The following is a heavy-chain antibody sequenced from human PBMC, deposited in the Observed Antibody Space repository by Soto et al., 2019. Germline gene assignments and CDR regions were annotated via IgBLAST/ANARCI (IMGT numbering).Heavy chain of an antibody. J-gene: IGHJ4*02. D-gene: IGHD4-4*01. CDR3: EKAVVTTNDVDY. V-gene: IGHV3-23*04. Sequence: EVHLVESGAGLIQPGGSLRLSCAASGFTFSKYAMTWVRQAPGKGLQWVSCISGSGSSTYYADSVKGRFTISRDNSKNTLYRQVNDLTAEDTAVYDCEKAVVTTNDVDYWGQGTLVSVSS. CDR2: ISGSGSST. CDR1: GFTFSKYA.